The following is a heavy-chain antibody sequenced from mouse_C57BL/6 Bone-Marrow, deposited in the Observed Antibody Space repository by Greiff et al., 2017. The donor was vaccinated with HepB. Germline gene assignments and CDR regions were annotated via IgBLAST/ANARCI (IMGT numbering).Heavy chain of an antibody. CDR1: GYTFTSYW. Sequence: QVQLQQPGAELVKPGASVKLSCKASGYTFTSYWMHWVKQRPGRGLEWIGRIDPNSGGTKYNEKFKRKATLTVDKSSSTAYMQLSSLTSEDSAVYFCARPDSDLYYYAMDYWGQGTSVTVSS. V-gene: IGHV1-62-3*01. D-gene: IGHD3-2*02. J-gene: IGHJ4*01. CDR3: ARPDSDLYYYAMDY. CDR2: IDPNSGGT.